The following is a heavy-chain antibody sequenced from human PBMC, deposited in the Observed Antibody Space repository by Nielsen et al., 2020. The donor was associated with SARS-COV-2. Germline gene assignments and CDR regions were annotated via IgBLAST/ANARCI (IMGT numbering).Heavy chain of an antibody. CDR3: ARVLSYTFDI. Sequence: GESLKISCAASGITFSSYSMNWVRQAPGKGLEWVSSISSSSSYIYYADSVKGRFTISRDNAKNSLYLQMNSLRDEDTAVYYCARVLSYTFDIWGQGTMVTVSS. V-gene: IGHV3-21*01. CDR2: ISSSSSYI. J-gene: IGHJ3*02. CDR1: GITFSSYS. D-gene: IGHD3-3*01.